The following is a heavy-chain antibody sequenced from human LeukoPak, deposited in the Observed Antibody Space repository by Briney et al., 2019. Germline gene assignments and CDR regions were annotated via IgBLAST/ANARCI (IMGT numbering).Heavy chain of an antibody. CDR3: ARTYTNNAGYYLY. Sequence: GGSLRLSCAASGLSVSSSFMSWVRQTPGKGLEWVSSVFGGGGTRYADSVMGRFTISRDNSKSTLYFQMNSLKAEETAVYYCARTYTNNAGYYLYWGQGTLVTVSS. CDR1: GLSVSSSF. D-gene: IGHD3-22*01. V-gene: IGHV3-53*01. J-gene: IGHJ4*02. CDR2: VFGGGGT.